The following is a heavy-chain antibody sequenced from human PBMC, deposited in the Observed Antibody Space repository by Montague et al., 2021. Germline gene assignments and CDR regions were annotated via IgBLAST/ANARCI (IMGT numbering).Heavy chain of an antibody. J-gene: IGHJ6*03. CDR2: TWYDGNNK. Sequence: SLRLSCAASGFTFSSYAMHWVRRAPGKGLEWVAVTWYDGNNKYYADSVKGRFTISRDNSKNALYLQMNSLRAEDTAIYYCAKNPKKGYYYYMDVWGKGTTVTVSS. CDR1: GFTFSSYA. V-gene: IGHV3-33*06. CDR3: AKNPKKGYYYYMDV.